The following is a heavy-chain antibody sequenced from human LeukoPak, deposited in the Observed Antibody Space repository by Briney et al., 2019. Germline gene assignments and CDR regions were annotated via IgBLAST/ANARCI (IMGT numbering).Heavy chain of an antibody. CDR3: ASSLYYYDSSGYLALYYFDY. Sequence: PSETLSLTCTVSGDSISTSNYYWGWIRQPPGKGLEWIGSVYYSGSTYYNPSLKSRVTISVDTSKNQFSLKLNSVTAADTAVYYCASSLYYYDSSGYLALYYFDYWGQGTLVTVPS. J-gene: IGHJ4*02. D-gene: IGHD3-22*01. CDR1: GDSISTSNYY. CDR2: VYYSGST. V-gene: IGHV4-39*07.